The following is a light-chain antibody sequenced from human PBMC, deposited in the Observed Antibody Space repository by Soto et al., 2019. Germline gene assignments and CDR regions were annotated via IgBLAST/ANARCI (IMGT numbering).Light chain of an antibody. CDR1: SGHSSYI. V-gene: IGLV4-60*02. Sequence: QPVLTQSSSASASLGSSVKLTCTLSSGHSSYIIAGHQQQPGKAPRYLMKLEGSSSYNKGSVVPERFSGTCSGADRYLTIAILQFEEDDDYYWENWGSHTQVFGGGTKVTVL. CDR2: LEGSSSY. J-gene: IGLJ2*01. CDR3: ENWGSHTQV.